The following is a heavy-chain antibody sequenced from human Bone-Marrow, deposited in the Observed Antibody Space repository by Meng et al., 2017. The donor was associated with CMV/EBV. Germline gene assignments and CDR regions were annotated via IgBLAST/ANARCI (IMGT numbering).Heavy chain of an antibody. CDR2: INHSGST. D-gene: IGHD1-26*01. J-gene: IGHJ6*02. V-gene: IGHV4-34*01. CDR1: GGSFSGYY. Sequence: SETLSLTCAVYGGSFSGYYWSWIRQPPGKGLEWIGEINHSGSTNYNPSLKSRVTISVDTSKNQFSLKLSSVTAADPAVYYCAREGREWEPQENNFYYNGVDVWGQGTTVTVSS. CDR3: AREGREWEPQENNFYYNGVDV.